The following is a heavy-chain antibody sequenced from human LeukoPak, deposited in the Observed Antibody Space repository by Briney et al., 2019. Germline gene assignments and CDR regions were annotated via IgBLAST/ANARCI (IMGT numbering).Heavy chain of an antibody. CDR3: AKGGNIASYYYYMDV. D-gene: IGHD1-26*01. CDR2: IRYDGSNK. CDR1: GFTFSSYG. J-gene: IGHJ6*03. V-gene: IGHV3-30*02. Sequence: GGSLRLSCAASGFTFSSYGMHWVRQAPGKGLEWVAFIRYDGSNKYYADSVKGRFTISRDNSKNTLYLQMNSLRAEDTAVYYCAKGGNIASYYYYMDVWGKGTTVTISS.